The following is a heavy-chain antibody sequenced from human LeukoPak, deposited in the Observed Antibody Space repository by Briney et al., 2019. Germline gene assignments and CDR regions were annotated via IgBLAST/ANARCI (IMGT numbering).Heavy chain of an antibody. Sequence: GSLRLSCAASGFTFSSYGMHWVRQAPGKGLEWVAVISYDGSNKYYADSVKGRFTISRDNSKNTLYLQMNSLRAEDTAVYYCATSGLGQQWLVGYWGQGTLVTVSS. D-gene: IGHD6-19*01. CDR1: GFTFSSYG. CDR3: ATSGLGQQWLVGY. V-gene: IGHV3-30*03. J-gene: IGHJ4*02. CDR2: ISYDGSNK.